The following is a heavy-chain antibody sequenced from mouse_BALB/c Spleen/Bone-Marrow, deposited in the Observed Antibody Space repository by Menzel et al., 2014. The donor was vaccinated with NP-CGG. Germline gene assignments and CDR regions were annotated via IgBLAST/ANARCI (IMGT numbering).Heavy chain of an antibody. Sequence: VQLQQSGAELVRPGASVKLSCKASGYTFTNYWINWVKQRPGQGLEWIGNIYPSDSYTNYNQKFKDKATLTVDKSSSTAYMQLSSPTSEDSAVYYCTRWLPYAMDYWGQGNPVTVSS. J-gene: IGHJ4*01. CDR1: GYTFTNYW. V-gene: IGHV1-69*02. CDR3: TRWLPYAMDY. D-gene: IGHD2-2*01. CDR2: IYPSDSYT.